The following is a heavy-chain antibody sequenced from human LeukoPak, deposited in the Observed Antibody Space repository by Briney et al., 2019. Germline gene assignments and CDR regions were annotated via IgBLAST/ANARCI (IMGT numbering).Heavy chain of an antibody. CDR3: VRDVLYTPDH. J-gene: IGHJ4*02. D-gene: IGHD2-8*01. Sequence: GGSLRLSCAASGFTFSSYWMHWVRQXPGKGLVWVSHINSDGSSTTYADSVKGRFTISSDNAKSTLYLQMNSLRAEETAVYYCVRDVLYTPDHWGQGTLVTVSS. CDR1: GFTFSSYW. V-gene: IGHV3-74*01. CDR2: INSDGSST.